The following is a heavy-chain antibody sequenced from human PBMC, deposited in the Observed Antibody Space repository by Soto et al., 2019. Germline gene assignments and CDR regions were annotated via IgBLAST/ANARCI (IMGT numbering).Heavy chain of an antibody. J-gene: IGHJ4*02. CDR1: GFSFSTHW. D-gene: IGHD2-15*01. V-gene: IGHV3-7*05. CDR2: IKEDGSDK. CDR3: ARYGGLIDD. Sequence: EVQLVESGGGLVQPGGSLRLSCTASGFSFSTHWMTWVRQSPGKGLEWGASIKEDGSDKYYVDAVNGRFTISRDNAEKSLNLQMNSLRAEDTAMYHCARYGGLIDDWGQGTLVTVSS.